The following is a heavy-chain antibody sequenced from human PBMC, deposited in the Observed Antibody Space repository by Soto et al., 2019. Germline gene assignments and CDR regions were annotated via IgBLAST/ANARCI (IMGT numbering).Heavy chain of an antibody. D-gene: IGHD6-19*01. V-gene: IGHV3-74*01. CDR3: AGDTSGWAGWFDP. CDR2: INSDGSGT. J-gene: IGHJ5*02. Sequence: EVQPVESGGGLVQPGGSLRLSCAASGFTFSLYWMHWVRQAPGKGLVWVSRINSDGSGTSYADSVKGRFTISRDNAKNTLYLQMNSLRAEDTAVYYCAGDTSGWAGWFDPWGQGTLVTVSS. CDR1: GFTFSLYW.